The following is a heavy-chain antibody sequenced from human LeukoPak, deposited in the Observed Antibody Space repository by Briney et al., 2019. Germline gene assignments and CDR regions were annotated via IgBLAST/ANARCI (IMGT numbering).Heavy chain of an antibody. D-gene: IGHD2-2*01. J-gene: IGHJ4*02. CDR2: IRYDGNNK. Sequence: GGSLRLSCAASGFTFSTYAMHWVRQAPGKGLEWVSFIRYDGNNKYYADSVKGRFTISRDNSKNTLYLQMNSLRAEDTAVYYCAGGHCTTTNCRTYFDYWGQGTLVTVSS. V-gene: IGHV3-30*02. CDR3: AGGHCTTTNCRTYFDY. CDR1: GFTFSTYA.